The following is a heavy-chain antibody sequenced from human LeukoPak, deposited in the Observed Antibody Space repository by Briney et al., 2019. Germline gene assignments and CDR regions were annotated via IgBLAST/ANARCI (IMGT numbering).Heavy chain of an antibody. J-gene: IGHJ4*02. CDR3: AKNYYDSSGLFDY. CDR1: GFTVSSNY. D-gene: IGHD3-22*01. V-gene: IGHV3-21*01. CDR2: ISSSSSYI. Sequence: PGGSLRLSCAASGFTVSSNYMSWVRQAPGKGLEWVSSISSSSSYIYYADSVKGRFTISRDNAKNSLHLQMNSLRAEDTAVYYCAKNYYDSSGLFDYWGQGTLVIVSS.